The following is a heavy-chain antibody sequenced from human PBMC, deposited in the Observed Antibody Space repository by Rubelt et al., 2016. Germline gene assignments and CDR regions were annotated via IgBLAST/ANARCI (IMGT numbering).Heavy chain of an antibody. D-gene: IGHD6-19*01. CDR2: IYHSGST. V-gene: IGHV4-38-2*02. J-gene: IGHJ4*02. Sequence: QVQLQESGPGLVKPSETLSLTCTVSGYSISSGYYWGWIRQPPGKGLEWIGSIYHSGSTYYNPSLKSRGTISVETSKNQFSLKLSSVTAADTAVYYCARDHSSGWYLEGFFDYWGQGTLVTVSS. CDR1: GYSISSGYY. CDR3: ARDHSSGWYLEGFFDY.